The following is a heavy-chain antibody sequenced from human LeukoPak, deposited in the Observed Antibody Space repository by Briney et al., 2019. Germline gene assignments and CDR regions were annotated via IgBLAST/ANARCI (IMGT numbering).Heavy chain of an antibody. CDR2: ISGSGGST. V-gene: IGHV3-23*01. CDR1: GFTFSSYA. Sequence: GGSLRLSCATSGFTFSSYAMSWVRQAPGKGLEWVSAISGSGGSTYYADSVKGRFTISRDNSKNTLSLQMSSLRAEETAVYYCAKGGCTSGYCGFDYWGQGTLVTVSP. J-gene: IGHJ4*02. CDR3: AKGGCTSGYCGFDY. D-gene: IGHD3-22*01.